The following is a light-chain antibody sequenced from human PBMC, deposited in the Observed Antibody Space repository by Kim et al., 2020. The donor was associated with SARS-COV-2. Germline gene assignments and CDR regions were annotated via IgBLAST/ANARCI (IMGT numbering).Light chain of an antibody. V-gene: IGKV1-5*03. CDR3: QQRGS. J-gene: IGKJ5*01. Sequence: DIQMTQSPSTLSASVGDRVTITCRASQSISVWLAWYQQKPGKAPNLLIYKTSTLQGGVPSRFSGSGSETDFTLTISRLEPGDSAVYFCQQRGSFGQGTRLEIK. CDR1: QSISVW. CDR2: KTS.